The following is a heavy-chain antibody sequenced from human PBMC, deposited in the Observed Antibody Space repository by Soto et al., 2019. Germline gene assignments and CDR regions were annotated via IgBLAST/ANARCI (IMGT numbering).Heavy chain of an antibody. J-gene: IGHJ6*02. CDR3: ARDLKKQWLGTYYYYYGMDV. V-gene: IGHV3-30-3*01. CDR2: ISYDGSNK. D-gene: IGHD6-19*01. Sequence: GGSLRLSCAASGFTFSSYAMHWVRQAPGKGLEWVAVISYDGSNKYYADSVKGRFTISRDNSKNTLYLQMNSLRAEDTAVYYCARDLKKQWLGTYYYYYGMDVWGQGTTVTVSS. CDR1: GFTFSSYA.